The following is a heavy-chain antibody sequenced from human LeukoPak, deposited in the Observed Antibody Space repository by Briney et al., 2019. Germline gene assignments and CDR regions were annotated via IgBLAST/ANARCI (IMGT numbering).Heavy chain of an antibody. Sequence: SEALSLTRTVSGGSLRSSSYYWGWIRQPPGKGLEWIGSIYYYGSTYYNPSLKSRVTISVDTRKNQFSQKLSSVTAADTAVYYCARHYRSGYVGIVGYWGQGTLVTVSS. CDR2: IYYYGST. V-gene: IGHV4-39*01. CDR3: ARHYRSGYVGIVGY. D-gene: IGHD5-12*01. J-gene: IGHJ4*02. CDR1: GGSLRSSSYY.